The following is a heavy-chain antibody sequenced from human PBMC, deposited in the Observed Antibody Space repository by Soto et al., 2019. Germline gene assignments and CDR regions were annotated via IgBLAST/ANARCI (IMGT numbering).Heavy chain of an antibody. CDR3: AILTPSVGATRLFY. V-gene: IGHV3-30-3*01. J-gene: IGHJ4*02. CDR1: GFTFSSYA. D-gene: IGHD1-26*01. CDR2: ISYDGSNK. Sequence: GGSLRLSCAASGFTFSSYAMHWVRQAPGKGLEWVAVISYDGSNKYYADSVKGRFTISRDNSKNTLYLQMNSLRAEDTAVYYCAILTPSVGATRLFYWGQGTLVNVSS.